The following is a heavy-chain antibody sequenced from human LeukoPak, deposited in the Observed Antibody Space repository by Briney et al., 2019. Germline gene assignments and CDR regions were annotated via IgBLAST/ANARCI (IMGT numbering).Heavy chain of an antibody. J-gene: IGHJ4*02. CDR1: GFTFSNAW. D-gene: IGHD3-22*01. CDR2: IKSKTYGGTT. CDR3: AKDQYYYDSSGYYFSPDY. V-gene: IGHV3-15*07. Sequence: GGSLRLSCVASGFTFSNAWMNWVRQAPGKGLEWVGRIKSKTYGGTTDHPAPVKGRFTISRDDSKNTLYLQMNSLRAEDTAVYYCAKDQYYYDSSGYYFSPDYWGQGTLVTVSS.